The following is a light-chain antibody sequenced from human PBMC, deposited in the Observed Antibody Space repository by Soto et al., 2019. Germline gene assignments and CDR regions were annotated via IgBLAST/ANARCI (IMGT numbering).Light chain of an antibody. CDR1: SSDIGDYDY. V-gene: IGLV2-14*01. CDR3: NSYATGNTRV. J-gene: IGLJ1*01. Sequence: QSALTQPASVSGSPGQSITISCTGSSSDIGDYDYVSWYQQHPGKAPKVLISEVSNRPSGVSNRFSGSKSGNTASLTISGLQAEDEADYHCNSYATGNTRVFGTGTKVTVL. CDR2: EVS.